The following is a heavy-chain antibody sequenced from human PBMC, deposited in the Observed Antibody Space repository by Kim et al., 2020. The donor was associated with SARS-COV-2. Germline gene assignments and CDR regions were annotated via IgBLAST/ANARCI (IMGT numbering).Heavy chain of an antibody. V-gene: IGHV3-74*01. CDR3: ARASSTSCPCYYMDV. CDR1: EFTFSTYC. D-gene: IGHD2-2*01. J-gene: IGHJ6*03. Sequence: GGALRLSCAASEFTFSTYCMYWVRQAPGNGLVLVSRISISGTSTNYSDSVQGRFTISRDNAKNTLYLQMNSLRAEDTAVYYCARASSTSCPCYYMDVWGKGTPVTVSS. CDR2: ISISGTST.